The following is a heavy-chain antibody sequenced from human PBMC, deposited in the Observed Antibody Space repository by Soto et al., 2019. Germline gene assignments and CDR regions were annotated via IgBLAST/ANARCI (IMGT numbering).Heavy chain of an antibody. V-gene: IGHV4-34*01. CDR3: ARGHRMITFGGVIVRLYYYGMDV. Sequence: QVQLQQWGAGLLKPSETLSLTCAVYGGSFSGYYWSWIRQPPGKGLEWIGEINHSGSTNYNPSLKSRVTISVDTSKNQFSLKLSSVTAADTAVYYCARGHRMITFGGVIVRLYYYGMDVWGQGTTVTVSS. D-gene: IGHD3-16*02. CDR2: INHSGST. CDR1: GGSFSGYY. J-gene: IGHJ6*02.